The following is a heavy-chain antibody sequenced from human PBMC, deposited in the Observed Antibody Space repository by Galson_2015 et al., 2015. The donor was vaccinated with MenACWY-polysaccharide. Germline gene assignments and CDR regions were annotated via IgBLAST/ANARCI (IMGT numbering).Heavy chain of an antibody. D-gene: IGHD3-16*02. CDR1: GFTFSSYW. V-gene: IGHV3-74*01. Sequence: SLRLSCAASGFTFSSYWMHWVRQVPGQGLVWVSRISSDGSSTSYADSVKGRFTISRDNAKNTLHMQMNSLRVEDTAVYYCARAQGGYRTDWHHPHYFDYPGQGTLVTLSS. CDR2: ISSDGSST. CDR3: ARAQGGYRTDWHHPHYFDY. J-gene: IGHJ4*02.